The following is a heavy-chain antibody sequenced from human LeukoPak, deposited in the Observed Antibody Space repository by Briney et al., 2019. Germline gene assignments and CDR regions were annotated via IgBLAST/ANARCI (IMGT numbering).Heavy chain of an antibody. D-gene: IGHD3-22*01. J-gene: IGHJ4*02. Sequence: SETLSLTCAVYGGSFSGYYWSWIRQPPGKGLEWIGEINHSGSTNYNPSLKSRVTISVDTSKNQFSLKLSSVTAADTAVYYCARHLISGYYGSFGVELDYWGQGTLVTVSS. V-gene: IGHV4-34*01. CDR3: ARHLISGYYGSFGVELDY. CDR2: INHSGST. CDR1: GGSFSGYY.